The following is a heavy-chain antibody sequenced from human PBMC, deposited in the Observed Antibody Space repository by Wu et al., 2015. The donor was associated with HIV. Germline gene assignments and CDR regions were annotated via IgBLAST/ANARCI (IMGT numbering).Heavy chain of an antibody. D-gene: IGHD2-21*01. V-gene: IGHV1-8*01. CDR3: ARGAILLIKVPXIDA. CDR1: GYTFTGHD. Sequence: QVQLVQSGAEVRKPGASVKVSCKASGYTFTGHDVNWVRQTRGQGLEWMGWMNPNGGYTVYLQKFQGRVSMTADTSTNTAYMELSGLTSEDTAVYYCARGAILLIKVPXIDAWGQGTTVIVSS. CDR2: MNPNGGYT. J-gene: IGHJ6*02.